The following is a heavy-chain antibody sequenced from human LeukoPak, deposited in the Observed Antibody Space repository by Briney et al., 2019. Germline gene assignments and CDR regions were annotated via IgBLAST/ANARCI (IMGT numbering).Heavy chain of an antibody. V-gene: IGHV1-69*13. CDR1: GGTFSSYA. J-gene: IGHJ3*02. Sequence: SVKVSCKASGGTFSSYAISWVRQAPGQGLEWMGGIVPIFGTANYAQKFQGRVTITADESTSTAYMELSSLRSEDTAVYYCASPEAVSGWYPDDAFDIWGQGTMVTVSS. CDR3: ASPEAVSGWYPDDAFDI. D-gene: IGHD6-19*01. CDR2: IVPIFGTA.